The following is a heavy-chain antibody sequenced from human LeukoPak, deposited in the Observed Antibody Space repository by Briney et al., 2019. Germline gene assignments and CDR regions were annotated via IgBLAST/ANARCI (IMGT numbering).Heavy chain of an antibody. D-gene: IGHD3-22*01. CDR1: GGSISSYY. J-gene: IGHJ5*02. CDR3: ARSDGSGYYYSWFDP. Sequence: SETLSLTCTVSGGSISSYYWSWIRQPAGKGLEWIGRIYTSGSTNYNPSLKSRVTMSVDTSKNQFSLKLSSVTAADTAVHYCARSDGSGYYYSWFDPWGQGTLVTVSS. V-gene: IGHV4-4*07. CDR2: IYTSGST.